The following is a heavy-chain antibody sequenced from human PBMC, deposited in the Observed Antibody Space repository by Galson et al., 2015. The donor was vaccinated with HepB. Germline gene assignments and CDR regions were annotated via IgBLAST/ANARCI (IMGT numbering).Heavy chain of an antibody. CDR3: ARGGYCSRTSCYGLADY. CDR1: GFTFSDYY. V-gene: IGHV3-11*06. D-gene: IGHD2-2*01. Sequence: SLRLSCAASGFTFSDYYMSWIRQAPGKGLEWVSYISSSSHTNYADSVKGRFTISRDNAKNSLYLQMNSLRAEDTAVYYCARGGYCSRTSCYGLADYWGQGTLVTVSS. CDR2: ISSSSHT. J-gene: IGHJ4*02.